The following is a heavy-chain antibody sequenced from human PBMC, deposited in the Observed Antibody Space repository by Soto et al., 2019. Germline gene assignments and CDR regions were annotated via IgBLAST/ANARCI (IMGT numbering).Heavy chain of an antibody. D-gene: IGHD1-26*01. J-gene: IGHJ4*02. Sequence: KVSCKGSGYSFTSYWISWVRQMPGKGLEWMGTIDPSDSYTNYSPSFQGHVTISADKSISTAYLQWSSLKASDTAMYYCARQRGATYPPDFDYWGQGTLVTVSS. CDR3: ARQRGATYPPDFDY. CDR1: GYSFTSYW. V-gene: IGHV5-10-1*01. CDR2: IDPSDSYT.